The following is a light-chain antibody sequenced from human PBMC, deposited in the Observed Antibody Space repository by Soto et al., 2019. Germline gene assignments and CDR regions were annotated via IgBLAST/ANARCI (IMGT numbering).Light chain of an antibody. Sequence: EIVLTHSPGTLSLSPVERATISCRASQSVSSTYVIWYQQKPGQAPRLLIYGASSRATGVPDRFSGGGSGTDFTLTISRLEPEDFAVYYCQQYGSSFPYTFGQGTKVDIK. CDR1: QSVSSTY. V-gene: IGKV3-20*01. CDR2: GAS. J-gene: IGKJ2*01. CDR3: QQYGSSFPYT.